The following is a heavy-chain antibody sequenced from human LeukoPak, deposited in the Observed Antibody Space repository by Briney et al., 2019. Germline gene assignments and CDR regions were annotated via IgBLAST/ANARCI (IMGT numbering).Heavy chain of an antibody. D-gene: IGHD3-3*01. CDR3: ARGSRWSGPPDY. J-gene: IGHJ4*02. Sequence: AGGSLRLSCAASGFTFSSYDMHWVRQATGKGLEWVSAIGTAGDTYYPGSVKGRFTISRENAKNSLYLQMNSLRAGDTAVYYCARGSRWSGPPDYWGQGTLVTVSS. CDR2: IGTAGDT. V-gene: IGHV3-13*01. CDR1: GFTFSSYD.